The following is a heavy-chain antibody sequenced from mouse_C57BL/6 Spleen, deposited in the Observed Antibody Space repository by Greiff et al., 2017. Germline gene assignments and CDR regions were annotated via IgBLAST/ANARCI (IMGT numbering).Heavy chain of an antibody. J-gene: IGHJ1*03. Sequence: QVQLQQSGAELVKPGASVKLSCKASGYTFTSYWMQWVKQRPGQGLEWIGEIDPSDSYTNYNQKLKGKATLTVDTSSSPAYMQLSSLTSEDSAVYYCARGNYYSSSNWYFDVWGTETTVTVSS. V-gene: IGHV1-50*01. CDR2: IDPSDSYT. CDR3: ARGNYYSSSNWYFDV. D-gene: IGHD1-1*01. CDR1: GYTFTSYW.